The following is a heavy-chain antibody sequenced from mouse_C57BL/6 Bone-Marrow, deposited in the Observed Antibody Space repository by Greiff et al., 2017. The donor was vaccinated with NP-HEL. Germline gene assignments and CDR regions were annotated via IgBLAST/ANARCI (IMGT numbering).Heavy chain of an antibody. CDR1: GFTFSDFY. CDR2: SRNKANDYTT. Sequence: EVNLVESGGGLVQSGRSLRLSCATSGFTFSDFYMEWVRQAPGKGLEWIAASRNKANDYTTEYSASVKGRFIVTRDTSQSILYLQMNALRAEDTAIYYCARDGDYGGDYAMDYWGQGTSVTVSS. CDR3: ARDGDYGGDYAMDY. D-gene: IGHD1-1*02. J-gene: IGHJ4*01. V-gene: IGHV7-1*01.